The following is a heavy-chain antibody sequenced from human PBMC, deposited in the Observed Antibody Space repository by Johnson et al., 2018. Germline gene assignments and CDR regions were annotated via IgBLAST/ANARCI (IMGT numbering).Heavy chain of an antibody. V-gene: IGHV3-30*03. CDR2: ISYDGSNK. D-gene: IGHD2-15*01. CDR1: GFTFRSYG. J-gene: IGHJ6*04. Sequence: QVQLVQSGGGVVQXGRSXRLXCAASGFTFRSYGMHWVRQAPGKGLEWVAVISYDGSNKYYADSVKGRFTLSSDNAKNTLYLQMHSLRAEDTAVYYCARVVAGTSMDVWGKGTTVTVSS. CDR3: ARVVAGTSMDV.